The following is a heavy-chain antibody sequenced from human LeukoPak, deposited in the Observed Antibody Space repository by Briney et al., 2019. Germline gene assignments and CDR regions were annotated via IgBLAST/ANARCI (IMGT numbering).Heavy chain of an antibody. Sequence: GGSLRLSCAASGFTFSSYWMSWVRQAPGKGLEWVANIKQDGSEKYYVDSVKGRFTIPRDNAKNSLYLQMNSLRAEDTAVYYCARVNLHYDFWSGNEKAFDIWGQGTMVTVSS. J-gene: IGHJ3*02. D-gene: IGHD3-3*01. CDR2: IKQDGSEK. CDR3: ARVNLHYDFWSGNEKAFDI. V-gene: IGHV3-7*01. CDR1: GFTFSSYW.